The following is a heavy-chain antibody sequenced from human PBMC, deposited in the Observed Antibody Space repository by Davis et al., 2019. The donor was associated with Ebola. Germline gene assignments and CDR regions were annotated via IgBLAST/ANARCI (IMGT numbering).Heavy chain of an antibody. V-gene: IGHV3-74*01. CDR1: GFTFSSYA. Sequence: GESLKISCAASGFTFSSYAMSWVRQAPGKGLVWVSRINSDGSSTSYADSVKGRFTISRDNAKNTLYLQMNSLRAEDTAVYYCARYDYGGLLMDVWGKGTTVTVSS. CDR2: INSDGSST. J-gene: IGHJ6*03. D-gene: IGHD4-23*01. CDR3: ARYDYGGLLMDV.